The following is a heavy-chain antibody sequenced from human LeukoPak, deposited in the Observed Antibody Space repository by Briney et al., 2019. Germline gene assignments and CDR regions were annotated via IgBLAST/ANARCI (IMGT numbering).Heavy chain of an antibody. Sequence: GGSLRLSCAASGFTFSNYAMSWVRQAPGKGLEWVSTISGSGGAGTYYADFVKGRFTISRDNSKNTLYLPMNSLRAEDTAVYYCVKDRGGSPFYGMDVWGQGTTVTVSS. CDR2: ISGSGGAGT. V-gene: IGHV3-23*01. D-gene: IGHD1-26*01. J-gene: IGHJ6*02. CDR3: VKDRGGSPFYGMDV. CDR1: GFTFSNYA.